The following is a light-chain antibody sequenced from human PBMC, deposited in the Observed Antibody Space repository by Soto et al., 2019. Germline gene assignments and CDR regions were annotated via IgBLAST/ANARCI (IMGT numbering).Light chain of an antibody. V-gene: IGKV1-27*01. Sequence: DIQMTQSPSSLSASVGDRVTITCRASQCINNYAAWYQQKPGKAPKLLNYAASTLQSGVPSRFSGSGAGTDFTLINSCLQPEDVATYSCQKYNSVPLFGPGTRVDL. J-gene: IGKJ3*01. CDR2: AAS. CDR1: QCINNY. CDR3: QKYNSVPL.